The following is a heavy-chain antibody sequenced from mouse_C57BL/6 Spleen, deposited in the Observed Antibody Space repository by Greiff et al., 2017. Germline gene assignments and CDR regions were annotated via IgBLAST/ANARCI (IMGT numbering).Heavy chain of an antibody. V-gene: IGHV1-54*01. CDR2: INPGSGGT. D-gene: IGHD3-2*02. Sequence: QVQLQQSGAELVRPGTSVKVSCKASGYAFTNYLIEWVKQRPGQGLEWIGVINPGSGGTNYNEKFKGKATLTADKSSSTAYMQLSSLTSEDSAVYFGARSRAAQATFAYWGQGTLVTVSA. CDR3: ARSRAAQATFAY. CDR1: GYAFTNYL. J-gene: IGHJ3*01.